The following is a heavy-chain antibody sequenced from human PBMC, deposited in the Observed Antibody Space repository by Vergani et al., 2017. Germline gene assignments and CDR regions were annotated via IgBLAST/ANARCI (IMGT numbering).Heavy chain of an antibody. J-gene: IGHJ6*03. CDR2: IIPIFGTA. V-gene: IGHV1-69*01. CDR3: ARDVHPRVQWGDSSTGYMDV. Sequence: QVQLVQSGAEVKKPGSSVKVSCKASGGTFSSYAISWVRQAPGQGLEWMGGIIPIFGTANYAQKFQGRVTITADGSTSTAYMELSSLRSEDTAVYYCARDVHPRVQWGDSSTGYMDVWGKGTTVTVSS. CDR1: GGTFSSYA. D-gene: IGHD6-19*01.